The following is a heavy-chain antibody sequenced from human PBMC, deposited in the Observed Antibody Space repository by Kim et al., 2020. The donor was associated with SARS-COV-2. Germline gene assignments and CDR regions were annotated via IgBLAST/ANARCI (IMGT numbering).Heavy chain of an antibody. CDR2: SSSSGTTT. J-gene: IGHJ4*02. CDR1: GFIFSDYY. CDR3: ARERGRAFDY. V-gene: IGHV3-11*01. D-gene: IGHD2-15*01. Sequence: GRSLRLSCAASGFIFSDYYMSWIRQAPGKGLEWVSYSSSSGTTTYYADSVKGRFTISRDNAKNSLYLQMNSLRAEDTAVYYCARERGRAFDYWGQGTLVTVSS.